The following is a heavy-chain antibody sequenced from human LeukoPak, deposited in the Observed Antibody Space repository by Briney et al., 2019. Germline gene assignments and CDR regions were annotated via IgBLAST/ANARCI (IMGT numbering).Heavy chain of an antibody. CDR2: INPNTGGT. CDR1: GYTFTAYY. J-gene: IGHJ4*02. D-gene: IGHD1-1*01. Sequence: GASVKVSSKASGYTFTAYYIHWVRQAPGQGLEWMGWINPNTGGTNFAQRFQGRVTMTRDTSINTAYMELRSLGSDDTAMYYCAREGAPQLSSYFDHWGQGTLVTVSS. V-gene: IGHV1-2*02. CDR3: AREGAPQLSSYFDH.